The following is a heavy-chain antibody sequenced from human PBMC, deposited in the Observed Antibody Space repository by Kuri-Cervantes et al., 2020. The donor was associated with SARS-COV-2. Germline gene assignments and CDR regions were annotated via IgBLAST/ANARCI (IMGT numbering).Heavy chain of an antibody. D-gene: IGHD3-3*01. Sequence: ASVKVSCKASGYTFTSYAMHWVRQAPGQRLEWMGWINAGNGNTKYSQKFQGRVTITRDTSASTAYMELSSLRSEDTAVYYCARDVGESGPLLRFLEWPWDYFDYWGQGTLVTVSS. V-gene: IGHV1-3*01. J-gene: IGHJ4*02. CDR2: INAGNGNT. CDR1: GYTFTSYA. CDR3: ARDVGESGPLLRFLEWPWDYFDY.